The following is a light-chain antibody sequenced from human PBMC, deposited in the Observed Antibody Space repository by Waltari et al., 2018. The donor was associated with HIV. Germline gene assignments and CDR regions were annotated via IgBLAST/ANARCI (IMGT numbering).Light chain of an antibody. Sequence: NRVSWYQQPPNTAPKLILYEVYKRPSGVPDRFSGSQSGDMASLTVSGLQTEDEADYYCALYTTRNIIFGGGTNLVVL. CDR1: NR. V-gene: IGLV2-18*01. J-gene: IGLJ2*01. CDR2: EVY. CDR3: ALYTTRNII.